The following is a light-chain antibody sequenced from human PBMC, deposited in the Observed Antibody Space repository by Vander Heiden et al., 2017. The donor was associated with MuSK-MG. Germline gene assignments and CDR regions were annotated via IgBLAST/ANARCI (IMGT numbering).Light chain of an antibody. CDR3: QQSSSTPYT. Sequence: DIQMTQSPSSLSASVGDRVTITCRASQNIGIHLNWLQQKPGKAPKLLIYTASTLQSGVPSRFTASGSGTFFTLTISSLQPEDFATYFCQQSSSTPYTCGQGTMLDNK. V-gene: IGKV1-39*01. J-gene: IGKJ2*01. CDR2: TAS. CDR1: QNIGIH.